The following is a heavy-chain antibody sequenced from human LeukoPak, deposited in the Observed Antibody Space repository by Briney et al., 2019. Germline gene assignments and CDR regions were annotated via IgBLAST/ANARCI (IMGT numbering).Heavy chain of an antibody. CDR1: GYTFTSYY. D-gene: IGHD6-13*01. V-gene: IGHV1-46*01. Sequence: ASVKVSCKASGYTFTSYYMHWVRQAPGRGLEWMGIINPSGGSTSYAQKFQGRVTMTRDTSTSTVYMELSSLRSEDTAVYYCARDLTYSSSWYPSHYYYYGMDVWGQGTTVTVSS. CDR2: INPSGGST. J-gene: IGHJ6*02. CDR3: ARDLTYSSSWYPSHYYYYGMDV.